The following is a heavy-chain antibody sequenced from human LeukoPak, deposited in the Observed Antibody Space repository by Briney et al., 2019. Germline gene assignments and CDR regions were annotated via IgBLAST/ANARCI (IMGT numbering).Heavy chain of an antibody. D-gene: IGHD6-13*01. CDR1: GYIFSNYW. CDR2: IYPGDSDT. J-gene: IGHJ4*02. Sequence: GESLKISCQASGYIFSNYWIGWVRQMPGKGLEWMGIIYPGDSDTRYSPSFQGQVTISADKSISTAYLQWSSLKASDTAMYYCARRGMYSSSWYSPDYWGQGTLVTVSS. CDR3: ARRGMYSSSWYSPDY. V-gene: IGHV5-51*01.